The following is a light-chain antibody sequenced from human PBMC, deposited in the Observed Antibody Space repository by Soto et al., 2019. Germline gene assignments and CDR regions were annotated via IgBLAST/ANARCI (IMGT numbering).Light chain of an antibody. V-gene: IGKV3-11*01. Sequence: EIVLTQSPATLSLSPGERATLSCRASQSVSSDLVWYQQKPGQAPRLLIYDTSNRATGIPARFSGSGSGTDFILTISCLEPEDFAVYYCQHRSNWPPIFTFGPGTKVDIK. J-gene: IGKJ3*01. CDR3: QHRSNWPPIFT. CDR2: DTS. CDR1: QSVSSD.